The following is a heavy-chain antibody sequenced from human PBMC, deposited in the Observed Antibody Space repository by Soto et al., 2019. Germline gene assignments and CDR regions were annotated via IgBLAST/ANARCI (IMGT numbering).Heavy chain of an antibody. V-gene: IGHV3-7*01. Sequence: GGSLRLSCAASGFTFNTYWMTWVRQAPGKGLEWVANMDQDGSEKYYVDSVKGRFTISRDNTKNSLYLQMNSLRTEDTAVYYCARGDHRSYYYYYYMDVWGKGTSVTVSS. CDR3: ARGDHRSYYYYYYMDV. J-gene: IGHJ6*03. CDR1: GFTFNTYW. CDR2: MDQDGSEK.